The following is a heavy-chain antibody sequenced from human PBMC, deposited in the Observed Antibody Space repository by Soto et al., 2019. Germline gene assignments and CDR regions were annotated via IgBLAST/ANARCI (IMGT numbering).Heavy chain of an antibody. CDR3: AKDTYCGGDCYRNFDY. J-gene: IGHJ4*02. V-gene: IGHV3-30*18. CDR2: ISYDGSNK. Sequence: GGSLRLSCAASGFTFSSYGMHWVRQAPGKGLEWVAVISYDGSNKYYADSVKGRFTISRDNSKNTLYLQMNSLRAEDTAVYYCAKDTYCGGDCYRNFDYWGQGTLVTVSS. D-gene: IGHD2-21*02. CDR1: GFTFSSYG.